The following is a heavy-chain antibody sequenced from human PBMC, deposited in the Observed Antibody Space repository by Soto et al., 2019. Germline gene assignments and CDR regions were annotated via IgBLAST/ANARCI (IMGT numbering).Heavy chain of an antibody. J-gene: IGHJ4*02. Sequence: EVQLLESGGDLVQPGGSLRLSCAASGFTFSSYAMTWVRQAPGKGLEWVSAISGSGGSTSYADSVKGRFTISRDNSKNTLYLQMNSLRAEDTAIYYCAKMGWVASTTGGHYWGQGTLVTVSS. CDR2: ISGSGGST. CDR3: AKMGWVASTTGGHY. V-gene: IGHV3-23*01. D-gene: IGHD1-26*01. CDR1: GFTFSSYA.